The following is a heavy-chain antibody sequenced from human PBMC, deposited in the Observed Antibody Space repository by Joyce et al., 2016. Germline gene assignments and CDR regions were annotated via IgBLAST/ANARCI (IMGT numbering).Heavy chain of an antibody. CDR2: IIPIFGTT. D-gene: IGHD2-15*01. CDR3: ARHFLGYCSGGSCYSPLKTDY. J-gene: IGHJ4*02. CDR1: GGTFSTFA. V-gene: IGHV1-69*12. Sequence: QVHLVQSGPEVKKPGSSVKVSCKASGGTFSTFARSWVRQAPGQGLEWMGGIIPIFGTTDYAQKFQGRVTITADESTSTTYMEMGGLRSEDTAVYYCARHFLGYCSGGSCYSPLKTDYWGQGTLVTVSS.